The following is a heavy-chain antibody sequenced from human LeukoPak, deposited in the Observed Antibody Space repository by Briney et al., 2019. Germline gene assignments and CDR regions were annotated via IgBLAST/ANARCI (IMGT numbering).Heavy chain of an antibody. Sequence: GGSLRLSCAASGFTFSSYGMHWVRQAPGKGLEWVAVISYDGSNKYYADSVKGRFTISRDNAKNSLYLQMNSLRAEDTAVYYCASPLWSRVYWGQGTLVTVSS. CDR2: ISYDGSNK. V-gene: IGHV3-30*03. J-gene: IGHJ4*02. CDR1: GFTFSSYG. CDR3: ASPLWSRVY. D-gene: IGHD3-10*01.